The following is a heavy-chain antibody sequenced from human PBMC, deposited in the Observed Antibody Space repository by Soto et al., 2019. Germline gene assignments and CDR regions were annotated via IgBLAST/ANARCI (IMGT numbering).Heavy chain of an antibody. CDR1: GYTFTSYY. CDR3: ARGLRAVEARGDDAFDI. J-gene: IGHJ3*02. CDR2: INPSGGST. Sequence: ASVKVSCKASGYTFTSYYMHWVRQAPGQGLEWMGIINPSGGSTSYAQKFQGRVTMTRDTSTSTVYMELSSLRSEDTAVYYFARGLRAVEARGDDAFDIWGQGTMVT. D-gene: IGHD6-19*01. V-gene: IGHV1-46*03.